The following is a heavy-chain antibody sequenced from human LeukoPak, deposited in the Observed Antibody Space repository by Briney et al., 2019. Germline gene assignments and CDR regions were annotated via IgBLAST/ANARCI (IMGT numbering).Heavy chain of an antibody. CDR1: GFTFSSYE. CDR2: ISSSGSTI. Sequence: PGGSLRLSCAASGFTFSSYEMNWVRQAPGKGLEWVSYISSSGSTIYYADSVKGRFTISRDNAKNSLYLQMNSLRAEDTALYYCARDFSYYGSGSVLVGYWGQGTLVTVSS. CDR3: ARDFSYYGSGSVLVGY. J-gene: IGHJ4*02. D-gene: IGHD3-10*01. V-gene: IGHV3-48*03.